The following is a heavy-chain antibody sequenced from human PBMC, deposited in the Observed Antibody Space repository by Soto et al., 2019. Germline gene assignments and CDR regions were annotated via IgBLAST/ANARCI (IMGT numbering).Heavy chain of an antibody. CDR3: AKYCSSDVCFDY. CDR1: VFPFGANA. Sequence: LRLSCVVSVFPFGANAMSWVRQAPGKGLEWVSFISGSGDTKYYADSVKGRFTISRDNAKNSLYLQMSSLRDEDTAVYYCAKYCSSDVCFDYWGQGTLVTVSS. V-gene: IGHV3-11*04. J-gene: IGHJ4*02. CDR2: ISGSGDTK. D-gene: IGHD2-8*01.